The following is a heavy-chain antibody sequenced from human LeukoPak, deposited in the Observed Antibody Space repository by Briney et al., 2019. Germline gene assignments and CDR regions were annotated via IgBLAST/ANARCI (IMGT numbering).Heavy chain of an antibody. D-gene: IGHD6-13*01. CDR2: IWYDGSNK. V-gene: IGHV3-33*06. Sequence: GGSLRLSCAASGFTFSSFVMHWVRQAPGKGLEWVAVIWYDGSNKYYADSVKGRFTISRDNSKNTLSLQMNSLRAEDTAVYYCAKDAAGSSSWANYWGQGALVTVSS. CDR3: AKDAAGSSSWANY. J-gene: IGHJ4*02. CDR1: GFTFSSFV.